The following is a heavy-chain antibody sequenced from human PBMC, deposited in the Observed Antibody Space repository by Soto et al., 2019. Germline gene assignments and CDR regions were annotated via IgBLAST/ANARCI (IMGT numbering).Heavy chain of an antibody. CDR3: AKNGNRFEVVTASPDYYYYGMDV. D-gene: IGHD2-21*02. V-gene: IGHV3-30*18. CDR1: GFTFSSYG. Sequence: GGSLRLSCAASGFTFSSYGMHWVRQAPGKGLEWVAVISYDGSNKYYADSVKGRFTISRDKSKNTLYLQMNSLRAEDTAVYYCAKNGNRFEVVTASPDYYYYGMDVWGQGTTVTVSS. CDR2: ISYDGSNK. J-gene: IGHJ6*02.